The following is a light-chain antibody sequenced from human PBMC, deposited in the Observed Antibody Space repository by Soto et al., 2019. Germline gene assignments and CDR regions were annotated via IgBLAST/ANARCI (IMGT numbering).Light chain of an antibody. CDR3: QQRSNWLT. CDR2: DAS. Sequence: DIVLTQSPATLSLSPGERATLSCRANQSVSSYLAWYQQKPGQAPRLLIYDASNRATGIPARFSGSGSGTDFTLTISSLEPEDFAVYYCQQRSNWLTFGQGTRLEI. V-gene: IGKV3-11*01. CDR1: QSVSSY. J-gene: IGKJ5*01.